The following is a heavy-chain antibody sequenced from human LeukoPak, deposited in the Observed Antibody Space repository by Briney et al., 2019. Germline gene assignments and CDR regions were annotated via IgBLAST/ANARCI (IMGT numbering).Heavy chain of an antibody. CDR1: GFTFSGSA. CDR2: IKSKTDGGTT. J-gene: IGHJ4*02. V-gene: IGHV3-15*01. D-gene: IGHD3-10*01. CDR3: TLTTPSGDY. Sequence: GGSLRLSCAASGFTFSGSAMHWVRQAPGKGLEWVGRIKSKTDGGTTDYAAPVKGRFTISRDDSKNTLYLQMNSLKTEDTAVYYCTLTTPSGDYWGQGTLVTVSS.